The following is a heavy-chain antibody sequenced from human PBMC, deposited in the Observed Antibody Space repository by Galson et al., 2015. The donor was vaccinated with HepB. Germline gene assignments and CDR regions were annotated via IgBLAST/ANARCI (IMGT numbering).Heavy chain of an antibody. Sequence: ETLSLTCAAYGGSFSGFYWSWVRQTPKKGLEWIGEIDHSGTAHYSPSLRSRVTISIDTSKNQFSLSLISVTAADTAVYFCARFHGISITGQFDYWGQGVLVTVSS. CDR1: GGSFSGFY. CDR2: IDHSGTA. CDR3: ARFHGISITGQFDY. V-gene: IGHV4-34*01. D-gene: IGHD3-3*01. J-gene: IGHJ4*02.